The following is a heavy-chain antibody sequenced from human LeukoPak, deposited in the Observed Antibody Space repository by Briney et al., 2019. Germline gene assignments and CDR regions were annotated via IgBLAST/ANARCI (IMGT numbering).Heavy chain of an antibody. D-gene: IGHD4-4*01. J-gene: IGHJ4*02. CDR3: ARPLTVTTVDY. CDR2: IYRGDNT. Sequence: GGSLRLSCAAPGFSISINYMSWVGKAPGQGLKWVSVIYRGDNTGYADSVRGRFTISRDTSKNTMYLQMNSLRAEDTAVYYCARPLTVTTVDYWGQGTLVTVSS. CDR1: GFSISINY. V-gene: IGHV3-53*01.